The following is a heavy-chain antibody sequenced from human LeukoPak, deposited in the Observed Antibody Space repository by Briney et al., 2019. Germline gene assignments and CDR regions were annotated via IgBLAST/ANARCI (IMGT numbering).Heavy chain of an antibody. CDR3: ARLSGYSSGHYYSDY. Sequence: SETLSLTCAVSGGSISSGGYSWSWIRQPPGKGLEWIGYIYHSGSTYYNPSLKSRVTISVDRSKNQFSLKLSSVTAADTAVYYCARLSGYSSGHYYSDYWGQGTLVTVSS. CDR1: GGSISSGGYS. D-gene: IGHD3-22*01. J-gene: IGHJ4*02. V-gene: IGHV4-30-2*01. CDR2: IYHSGST.